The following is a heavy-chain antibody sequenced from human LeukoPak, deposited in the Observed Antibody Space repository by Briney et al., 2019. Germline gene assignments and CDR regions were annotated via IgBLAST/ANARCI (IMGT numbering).Heavy chain of an antibody. CDR2: ISGSGGST. CDR3: ATASRFLEWLPPTVL. J-gene: IGHJ4*02. V-gene: IGHV3-23*01. CDR1: GFTFSSYA. Sequence: PGGSLRLSCAASGFTFSSYAMSWVRQAPGKGLEWVSAISGSGGSTYYADSVKGRFTISRDNSKNTLYLQMNSLRAEDTAVYYCATASRFLEWLPPTVLWGQGTLVTVSS. D-gene: IGHD3-3*01.